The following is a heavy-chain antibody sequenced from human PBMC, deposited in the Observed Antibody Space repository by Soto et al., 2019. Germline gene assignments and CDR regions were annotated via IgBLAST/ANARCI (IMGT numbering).Heavy chain of an antibody. CDR3: EGKEATPVIVLGSAP. V-gene: IGHV4-39*01. D-gene: IGHD3-16*02. CDR1: GGSISSSRSY. Sequence: PSETLSLTCNVSGGSISSSRSYWAWFRQPPGKELEWIANIFYAGNTYYNPSLKSRVTVSVDTSKNQFSLKLDSVTAADTAVYYFEGKEATPVIVLGSAPWAKGTRVPVSS. J-gene: IGHJ5*02. CDR2: IFYAGNT.